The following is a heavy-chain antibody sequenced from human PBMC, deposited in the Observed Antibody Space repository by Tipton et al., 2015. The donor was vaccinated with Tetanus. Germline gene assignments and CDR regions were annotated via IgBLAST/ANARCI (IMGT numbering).Heavy chain of an antibody. V-gene: IGHV4-61*01. CDR3: VRAPYNSPGKYYFDY. CDR2: ILYGGGT. CDR1: GGSVSSGSYY. Sequence: TLSLTCTIFGGSVSSGSYYWAWIRQPPGKGLEYIGYILYGGGTHYNPSLKSRVTVSADPSQNQFSLKLTSVTAADTAIYYCVRAPYNSPGKYYFDYWGQGTLVTVSS. J-gene: IGHJ4*02. D-gene: IGHD1-1*01.